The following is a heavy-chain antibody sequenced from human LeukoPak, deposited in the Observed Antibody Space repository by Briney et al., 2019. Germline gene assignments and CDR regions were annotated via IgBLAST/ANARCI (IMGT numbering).Heavy chain of an antibody. CDR1: GGSISSYY. V-gene: IGHV4-59*01. J-gene: IGHJ3*02. CDR3: ARASRGAFDI. D-gene: IGHD1-26*01. Sequence: SETLSLTCTVSGGSISSYYWSWIRQPPGKGLEWIGYLYNSGSTNCNPSLKSRVTISVDTSKNQFSLKLSSVTAADTAVYYCARASRGAFDIWGQGTMVTVSS. CDR2: LYNSGST.